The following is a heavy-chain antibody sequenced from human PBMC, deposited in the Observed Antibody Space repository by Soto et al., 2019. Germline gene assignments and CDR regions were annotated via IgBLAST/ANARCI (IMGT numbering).Heavy chain of an antibody. V-gene: IGHV3-30*18. CDR1: GFTFSSYG. J-gene: IGHJ6*02. CDR3: AKDQRYFDWLLISPPYGMDV. D-gene: IGHD3-9*01. Sequence: SLRLSCAASGFTFSSYGMQWVRQAPGKGLEWVAVISYDGSNKYYADSVKGRFTISRDNSKNTLYLQMNSLRAEDTAVYYCAKDQRYFDWLLISPPYGMDVWGQGTTVTVSS. CDR2: ISYDGSNK.